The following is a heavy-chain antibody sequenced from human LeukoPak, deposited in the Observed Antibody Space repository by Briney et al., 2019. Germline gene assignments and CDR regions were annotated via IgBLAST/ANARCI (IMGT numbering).Heavy chain of an antibody. CDR1: GTSFSDYY. J-gene: IGHJ4*02. D-gene: IGHD5-24*01. CDR3: AKSFSETERATITAY. V-gene: IGHV4-59*01. Sequence: PSETLSLTCSVYGTSFSDYYWTWIRQPPGKGLEYIGYIYNSGTTNYNPSLKSRVTISVDTSKNQFSLKLSSVTAADTAIYYCAKSFSETERATITAYWGQGTLVTVSS. CDR2: IYNSGTT.